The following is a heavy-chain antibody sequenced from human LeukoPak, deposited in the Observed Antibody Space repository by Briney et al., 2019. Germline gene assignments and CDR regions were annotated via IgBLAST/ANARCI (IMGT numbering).Heavy chain of an antibody. CDR1: GGTFSSYA. Sequence: SVKVSCKASGGTFSSYAISWVRQAPGQGLEWMGGIIPIFGTANYAQKFQGRVTITADESTSTAYMELSSLRSEDTAVYYCASHDYGDPYYFDYWGQGTLVTVSS. J-gene: IGHJ4*02. CDR2: IIPIFGTA. CDR3: ASHDYGDPYYFDY. V-gene: IGHV1-69*13. D-gene: IGHD4-17*01.